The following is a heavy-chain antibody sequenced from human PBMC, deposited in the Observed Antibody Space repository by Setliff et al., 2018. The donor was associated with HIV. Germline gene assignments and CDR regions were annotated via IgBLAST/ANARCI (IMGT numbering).Heavy chain of an antibody. CDR3: GRRPVYYTSGSYYNDDTPDM. CDR1: GGSISKSNYY. V-gene: IGHV4-39*02. CDR2: IFHSGSA. J-gene: IGHJ3*02. D-gene: IGHD3-10*01. Sequence: SETLSLTCTVSGGSISKSNYYWGWIRQPPGKGLEWIGSIFHSGSANYNPSLKLLVTISVDPSKNFFSLTLTSVTSADTAVYYCGRRPVYYTSGSYYNDDTPDMWGQGTLVTVSS.